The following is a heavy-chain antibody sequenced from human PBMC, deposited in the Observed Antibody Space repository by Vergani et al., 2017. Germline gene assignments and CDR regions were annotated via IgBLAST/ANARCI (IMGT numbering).Heavy chain of an antibody. V-gene: IGHV3-23*01. CDR1: GFTFSSYA. CDR2: ISGSGGST. D-gene: IGHD6-19*01. J-gene: IGHJ5*02. Sequence: EVQLLESGGGLVQPGGSLRLSCAASGFTFSSYAMSWVRRAPGKGLEWVSAISGSGGSTYYADSVKSRFTISRDNSKNTLYLQMNSLRAEDTAVYYCAKDKGQWLDGGFDPWGQGTLVTVSS. CDR3: AKDKGQWLDGGFDP.